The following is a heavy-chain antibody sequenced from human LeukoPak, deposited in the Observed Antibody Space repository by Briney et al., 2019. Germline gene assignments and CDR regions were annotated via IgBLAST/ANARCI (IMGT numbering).Heavy chain of an antibody. CDR2: INPSGGST. CDR1: GYTFTSYY. V-gene: IGHV1-46*01. Sequence: ASVKVSCKASGYTFTSYYMHRVRQAPGQGLEWMGIINPSGGSTSYAQKFQGRVTVTTDTSTSTAYMELRSLRSDDTAVYYCARVVLKGVDAFDIWGQGTMVTVSS. J-gene: IGHJ3*02. CDR3: ARVVLKGVDAFDI. D-gene: IGHD2-21*01.